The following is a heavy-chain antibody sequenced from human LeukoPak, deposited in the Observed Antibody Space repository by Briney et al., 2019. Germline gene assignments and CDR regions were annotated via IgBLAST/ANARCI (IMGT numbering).Heavy chain of an antibody. Sequence: ASVKVSCKASGYTFTGYYMHWVRQAPGQGVEWRGWINPKSGGTNYAQKFQGRVTMTRDTSISTAYMELSRRRSDDTAVYYRARAVDFWSGRHARTNTYYFDYWGQGTLVTVSS. CDR1: GYTFTGYY. V-gene: IGHV1-2*02. D-gene: IGHD3-3*01. CDR3: ARAVDFWSGRHARTNTYYFDY. J-gene: IGHJ4*02. CDR2: INPKSGGT.